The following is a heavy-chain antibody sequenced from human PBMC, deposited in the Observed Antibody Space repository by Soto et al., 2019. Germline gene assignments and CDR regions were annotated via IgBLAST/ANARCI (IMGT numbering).Heavy chain of an antibody. CDR3: EKGKHFLPGPPPD. J-gene: IGHJ4*02. CDR2: IYYSGST. CDR1: GGSISSYY. V-gene: IGHV4-59*08. D-gene: IGHD3-9*01. Sequence: SETLSLTCTVSGGSISSYYGSWIRQPPGKGLEWIGYIYYSGSTNYNPSLKSRVTISVDTSKNQFSLKLSSVTAADTAVYYCEKGKHFLPGPPPDRGQGTLVPVSS.